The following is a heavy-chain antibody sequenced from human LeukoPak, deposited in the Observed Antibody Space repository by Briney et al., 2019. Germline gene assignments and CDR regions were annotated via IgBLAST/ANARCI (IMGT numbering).Heavy chain of an antibody. CDR2: IYSGGST. CDR1: GFTVSSNY. CDR3: AKDGVVGARRNYMDV. V-gene: IGHV3-53*01. Sequence: PGGSLRLSCAASGFTVSSNYMSWVRQAPGKGLEWVSVIYSGGSTYYADSVKGRFTISRDNSKNTLYLQMNSLRAEDTAVYYCAKDGVVGARRNYMDVWGKGTTVTVSS. J-gene: IGHJ6*03. D-gene: IGHD1-26*01.